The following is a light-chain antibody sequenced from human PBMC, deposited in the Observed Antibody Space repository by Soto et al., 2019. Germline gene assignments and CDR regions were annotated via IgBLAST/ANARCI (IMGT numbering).Light chain of an antibody. CDR1: QSVLHSSNNKNY. V-gene: IGKV4-1*01. CDR2: WAS. Sequence: DIVMTQSPDSLAVSLGERATINCKSSQSVLHSSNNKNYVTWYQQKPGQPPKLLIYWASTRESGVPDRFSGSGSGTDFTLTISSLQAEDVAVYYCQQFYTAPYTFGQVTKLEIK. CDR3: QQFYTAPYT. J-gene: IGKJ2*01.